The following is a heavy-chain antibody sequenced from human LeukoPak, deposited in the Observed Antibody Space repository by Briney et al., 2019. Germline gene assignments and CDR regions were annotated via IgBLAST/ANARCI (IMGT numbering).Heavy chain of an antibody. CDR3: ARVSLRQQLVRY. J-gene: IGHJ4*02. Sequence: ASVKVSCKASGYTFTGYYMHWVRQAPGQGLDWMGWINPNSGGTNYAQKFQGRVTMTRDTSISTAYMELSRLRSDDTAVYYCARVSLRQQLVRYWGQGTLVTVSS. CDR1: GYTFTGYY. V-gene: IGHV1-2*02. D-gene: IGHD6-13*01. CDR2: INPNSGGT.